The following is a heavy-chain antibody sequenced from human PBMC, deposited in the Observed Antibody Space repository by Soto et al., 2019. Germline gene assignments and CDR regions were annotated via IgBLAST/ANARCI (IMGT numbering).Heavy chain of an antibody. CDR3: ARTSAAGKYYYGMDV. D-gene: IGHD6-13*01. CDR2: IYPGDSDT. Sequence: GESLKISCKGSGYSFTSYWIGWVRQMPGKGLEWMGIIYPGDSDTRYSPSFQGQVTISADKSISTAYLQWSSLKTSDTAMYYCARTSAAGKYYYGMDVWGQGTTVTVSS. J-gene: IGHJ6*02. V-gene: IGHV5-51*01. CDR1: GYSFTSYW.